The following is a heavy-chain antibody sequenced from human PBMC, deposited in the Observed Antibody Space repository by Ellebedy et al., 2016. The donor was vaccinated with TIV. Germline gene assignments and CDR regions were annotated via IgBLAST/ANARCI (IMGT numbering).Heavy chain of an antibody. CDR3: AGGISVAGTSLGF. CDR2: IYSSGGT. V-gene: IGHV3-53*01. D-gene: IGHD6-19*01. CDR1: GFTVSSNY. Sequence: GGSLRLSCAASGFTVSSNYMSWVRQAPGRGLEWVSTIYSSGGTYYAGSVKGRFTISRDNSKNTLYLQMNSLRAEDPAVYYCAGGISVAGTSLGFWGQGTLVTVSS. J-gene: IGHJ4*02.